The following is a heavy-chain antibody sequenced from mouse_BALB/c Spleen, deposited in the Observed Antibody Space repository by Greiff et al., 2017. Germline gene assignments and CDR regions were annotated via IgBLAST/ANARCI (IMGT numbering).Heavy chain of an antibody. CDR3: AQFITTAPWFAY. CDR1: GYTFTSYW. V-gene: IGHV1-7*01. Sequence: VQLQQSGAELAKPGASVKMSCKASGYTFTSYWMHWVKQRPGQGLEWIGYINPSTGYTEYNQKFKDKATLTADKSSSTAYMQLSSLTSEDSAVYYCAQFITTAPWFAYWGQGTLVTVSA. CDR2: INPSTGYT. D-gene: IGHD1-2*01. J-gene: IGHJ3*01.